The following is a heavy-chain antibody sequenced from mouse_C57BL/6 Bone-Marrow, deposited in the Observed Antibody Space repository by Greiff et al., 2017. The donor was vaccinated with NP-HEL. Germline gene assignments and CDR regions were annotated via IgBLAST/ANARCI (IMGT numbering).Heavy chain of an antibody. D-gene: IGHD1-1*01. J-gene: IGHJ3*01. V-gene: IGHV14-4*01. CDR1: GFNITDDY. CDR2: IDPENGDT. Sequence: VQLQQSGAELVRPGASVKLSCTASGFNITDDYMHWVKQRPEQGLEWIGWIDPENGDTEYASKFKGKATITADQSSNTAYLQLSSLTSEDTAVYYCTHYYGSSAWFAYWGQGTLVTVSA. CDR3: THYYGSSAWFAY.